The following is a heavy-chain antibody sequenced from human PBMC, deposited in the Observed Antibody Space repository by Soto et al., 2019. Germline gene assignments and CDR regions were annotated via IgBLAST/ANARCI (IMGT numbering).Heavy chain of an antibody. D-gene: IGHD1-1*01. CDR1: GYTFTSYG. CDR3: ARGRYGDY. V-gene: IGHV1-18*01. CDR2: ISAHNGNT. Sequence: QVHLVQSGAEVKKPGASVKVSCKASGYTFTSYGITWVRQAPGQGLEWMGWISAHNGNTDYAQKLQGRVIVTRDTSTCTASMELRSVRSDDTAVYYCARGRYGDYWGQGALVTVSS. J-gene: IGHJ4*02.